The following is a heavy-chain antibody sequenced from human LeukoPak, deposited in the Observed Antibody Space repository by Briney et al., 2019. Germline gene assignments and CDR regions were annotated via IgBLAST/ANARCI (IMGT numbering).Heavy chain of an antibody. Sequence: GGSLRLSCAASGFTFSSYGMHWVRQAPGKGLEWVAVISYDGSNKYYADSVKGRFTISRDNSKNTLYLQMNSLRAEDTAVYYCAFPSVGATYNYWGQGTLVTVSS. V-gene: IGHV3-30*03. CDR1: GFTFSSYG. CDR2: ISYDGSNK. CDR3: AFPSVGATYNY. D-gene: IGHD1-26*01. J-gene: IGHJ4*02.